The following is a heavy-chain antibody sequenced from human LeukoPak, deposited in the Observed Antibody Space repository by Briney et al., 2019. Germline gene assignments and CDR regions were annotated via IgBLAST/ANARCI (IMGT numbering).Heavy chain of an antibody. J-gene: IGHJ4*02. Sequence: PGGSLRLSCAASGFTFSNFWMHWVRQAPGKGLVWVSRVNPDGSSTNYADSVKGRFAISRDNADNMLYLQMNSLRAEDTAVYYCAREYGSSILPIDYWGQGTLVTVSS. CDR2: VNPDGSST. D-gene: IGHD3-10*01. CDR3: AREYGSSILPIDY. V-gene: IGHV3-74*01. CDR1: GFTFSNFW.